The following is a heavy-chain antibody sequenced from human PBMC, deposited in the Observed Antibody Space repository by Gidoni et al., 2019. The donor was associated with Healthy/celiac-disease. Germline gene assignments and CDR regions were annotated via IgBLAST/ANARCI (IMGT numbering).Heavy chain of an antibody. V-gene: IGHV3-33*01. D-gene: IGHD4-17*01. CDR1: GFTFSSSR. J-gene: IGHJ6*02. Sequence: QVQLVESGGGVVQPGRSLRLSCAASGFTFSSSRMPWVRQAPGKGPEWVEVIWYDGSNKYYADSVKGRLTITRDNSKNTLYLQMNSLRAEDTAVYYCARDLAPFPGDYAYYYYGMDVWGQGTTVTVSS. CDR2: IWYDGSNK. CDR3: ARDLAPFPGDYAYYYYGMDV.